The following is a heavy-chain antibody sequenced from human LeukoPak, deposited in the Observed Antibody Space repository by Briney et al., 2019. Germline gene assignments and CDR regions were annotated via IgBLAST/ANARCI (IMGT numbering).Heavy chain of an antibody. Sequence: GGSLRLSCAASGFTFSSYWMSWVRQAPGKGLKWVANIKQDGSEKYYVDSVKGRFTISRDNAKNSLYLQMNSLRAEDTAVYYCARDCSSTSWFRNYYYYGMDVWGQGTTVTVSS. V-gene: IGHV3-7*01. CDR2: IKQDGSEK. D-gene: IGHD2-2*01. J-gene: IGHJ6*02. CDR3: ARDCSSTSWFRNYYYYGMDV. CDR1: GFTFSSYW.